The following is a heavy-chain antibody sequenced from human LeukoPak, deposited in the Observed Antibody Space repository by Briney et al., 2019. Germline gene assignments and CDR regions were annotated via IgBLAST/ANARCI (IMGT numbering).Heavy chain of an antibody. CDR3: ARDIVATTFDY. Sequence: GGSLRLSCAASGFTFSSYAMSWVRQAPGKGLEWVSAISGSGGSTYYADSVKGRFTISRDNAKNSLYLQMNSLRAEDTAVYYCARDIVATTFDYWGQGPLVTVSS. D-gene: IGHD5-12*01. J-gene: IGHJ4*02. CDR1: GFTFSSYA. V-gene: IGHV3-23*01. CDR2: ISGSGGST.